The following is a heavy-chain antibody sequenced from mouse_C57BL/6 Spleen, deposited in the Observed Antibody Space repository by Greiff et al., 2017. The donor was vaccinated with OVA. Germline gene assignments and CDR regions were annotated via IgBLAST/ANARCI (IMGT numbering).Heavy chain of an antibody. CDR3: AGATPHSYFDY. D-gene: IGHD6-1*01. CDR2: INPNNGGT. Sequence: EVQLQQSGPELVKPGASVKISCKASGYTFTDYYMNWVKQSHGKSLEWIGDINPNNGGTSYNQKFKGKATLTVDKSSSTAYMELRSLTSEDSAVYYCAGATPHSYFDYWGQGTTLTVSS. CDR1: GYTFTDYY. J-gene: IGHJ2*01. V-gene: IGHV1-26*01.